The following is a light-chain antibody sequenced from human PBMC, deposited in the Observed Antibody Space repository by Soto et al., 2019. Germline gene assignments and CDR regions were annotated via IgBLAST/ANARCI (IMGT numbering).Light chain of an antibody. Sequence: DIQMTQSPSTLSASVGDRVTITCRASQSISSWLAWYQQKPGKDPKLLIYKASSIESGVPSRFSGSGSGTELTLTISSLQPDDFAAYYCQQYNDYPWTVGQGTKVEIK. J-gene: IGKJ1*01. V-gene: IGKV1-5*03. CDR3: QQYNDYPWT. CDR2: KAS. CDR1: QSISSW.